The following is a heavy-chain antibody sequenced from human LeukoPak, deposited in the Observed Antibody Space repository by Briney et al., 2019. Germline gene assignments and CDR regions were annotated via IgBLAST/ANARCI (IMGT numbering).Heavy chain of an antibody. CDR1: GYSFTKSW. Sequence: KLGESLKISCKGSGYSFTKSWIGWVRQMPGQGLEWMGIIYPDDSNTIYGPSFQGQVTISADKSINTAYLEWSSLKASDTAIYYCARQGAAGKYYYYYMDVWGKGTTVTVSS. D-gene: IGHD6-13*01. J-gene: IGHJ6*03. CDR2: IYPDDSNT. CDR3: ARQGAAGKYYYYYMDV. V-gene: IGHV5-51*01.